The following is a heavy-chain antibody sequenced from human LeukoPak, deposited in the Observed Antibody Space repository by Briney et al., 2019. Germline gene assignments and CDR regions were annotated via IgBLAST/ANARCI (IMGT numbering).Heavy chain of an antibody. V-gene: IGHV1-18*01. CDR3: ARGGEGPYGNYAPDS. CDR2: ISVYNGKT. J-gene: IGHJ5*01. CDR1: GYTYTTYG. Sequence: ASVKVSCTSSGYTYTTYGITWVRQAPGQGLEWMGWISVYNGKTKYAQKLQGRVIMTADTSTTTAYMELWSLRGDDTAIYYCARGGEGPYGNYAPDSWGQGTLVTVSS. D-gene: IGHD3-10*01.